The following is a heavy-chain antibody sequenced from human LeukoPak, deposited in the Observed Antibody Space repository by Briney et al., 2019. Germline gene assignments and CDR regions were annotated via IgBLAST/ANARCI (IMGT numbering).Heavy chain of an antibody. D-gene: IGHD3-3*01. CDR1: GFTFSNAW. CDR2: IRYDGNNK. V-gene: IGHV3-30*02. Sequence: PGGSLRLSCAASGFTFSNAWMSWVRQAPGKGLEWVAFIRYDGNNKYYADSVKGRFTISRDNSKNTLYLQMNSLRPEDTAVYYCAKGNTYYDFWSGHRIDYWGQGTLVTVST. CDR3: AKGNTYYDFWSGHRIDY. J-gene: IGHJ4*02.